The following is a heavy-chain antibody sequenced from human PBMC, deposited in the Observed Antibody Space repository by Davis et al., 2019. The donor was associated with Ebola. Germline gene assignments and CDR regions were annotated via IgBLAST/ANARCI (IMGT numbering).Heavy chain of an antibody. CDR3: AKVGATPYGMDV. D-gene: IGHD1-26*01. V-gene: IGHV4-34*01. CDR2: INHSGST. Sequence: MPSETLSLTCAVYGGSLSGYYWCWIRQSPGKGLEWIGEINHSGSTNYNPSLKSRVTISVDTPKNQFSLKLSSVTAADTAVYFCAKVGATPYGMDVWGQGTTVTVSS. CDR1: GGSLSGYY. J-gene: IGHJ6*02.